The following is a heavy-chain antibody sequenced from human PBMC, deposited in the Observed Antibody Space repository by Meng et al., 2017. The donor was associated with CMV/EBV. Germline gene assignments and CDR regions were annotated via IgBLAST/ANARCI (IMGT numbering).Heavy chain of an antibody. D-gene: IGHD4-17*01. J-gene: IGHJ3*02. CDR1: GFTCSSYW. V-gene: IGHV3-74*01. CDR2: INSDGSST. Sequence: GESLKIPCAAFGFTCSSYWMHWVRQAPGKGLVWVSRINSDGSSTSYADSVKGRFTISRDNAKNTLYLQMNSLRDEDTAVYYCARGSRYGDRLTSMYDAFDIWGQGTMVTVSS. CDR3: ARGSRYGDRLTSMYDAFDI.